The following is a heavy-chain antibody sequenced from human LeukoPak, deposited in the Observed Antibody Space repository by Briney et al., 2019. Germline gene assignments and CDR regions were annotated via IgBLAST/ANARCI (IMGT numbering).Heavy chain of an antibody. D-gene: IGHD2-15*01. Sequence: GGSLRLSCAVSGFTFSTKSMNWVRQAPGKGLEWVSYITADSGTTYYADSVKGRFTISRDNAKNSLYLQMNSLRAEDTAVYYCAILATLDIWGQGTMVTVSS. V-gene: IGHV3-48*01. J-gene: IGHJ3*02. CDR3: AILATLDI. CDR1: GFTFSTKS. CDR2: ITADSGTT.